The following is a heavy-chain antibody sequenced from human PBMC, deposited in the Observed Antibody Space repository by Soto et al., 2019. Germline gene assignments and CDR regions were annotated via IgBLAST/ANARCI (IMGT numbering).Heavy chain of an antibody. D-gene: IGHD1-1*01. CDR1: GGTFSSYA. CDR2: IIPIFGTA. CDR3: ARVLEPHDNWFAP. J-gene: IGHJ5*02. V-gene: IGHV1-69*12. Sequence: QVQLVQSGAEVKKPGSSVKVSCKASGGTFSSYAISWVQQAPGQGLEWMGGIIPIFGTANYAQKFQGRVTITADESTSTAYRELSSLRSEDTAVYYCARVLEPHDNWFAPWGQRTLVTVSS.